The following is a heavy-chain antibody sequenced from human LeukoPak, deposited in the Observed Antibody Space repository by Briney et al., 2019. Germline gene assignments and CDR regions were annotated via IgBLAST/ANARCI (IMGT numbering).Heavy chain of an antibody. CDR1: GGSITGYY. V-gene: IGHV4-59*01. Sequence: SETLSLTCTVTGGSITGYYWTWIRQPPGKRLEWIGYLHFSGSTNYNPSLKSRVTISVDTSKNQFSLRLTSVTAADTAVYYCARVVSDSSLVDPWGRGTLVTVSS. J-gene: IGHJ5*02. D-gene: IGHD2-21*01. CDR3: ARVVSDSSLVDP. CDR2: LHFSGST.